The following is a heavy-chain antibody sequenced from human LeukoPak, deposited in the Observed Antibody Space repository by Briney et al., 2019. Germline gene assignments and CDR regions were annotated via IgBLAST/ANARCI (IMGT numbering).Heavy chain of an antibody. CDR3: ARDVDTSSHSSQLDP. Sequence: GGSLRLSCATAGFTFSTFGIHWVRQTPGKGLEWAAATQSDGSKQYYGDSVKGRFTISRDSSKNTVYLQMSSLRDEDTAVYYCARDVDTSSHSSQLDPWGQGTLVTVSS. CDR2: TQSDGSKQ. J-gene: IGHJ5*02. CDR1: GFTFSTFG. V-gene: IGHV3-33*01. D-gene: IGHD5-18*01.